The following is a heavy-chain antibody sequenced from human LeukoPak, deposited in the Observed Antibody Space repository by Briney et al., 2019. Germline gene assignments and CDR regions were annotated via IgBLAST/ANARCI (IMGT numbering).Heavy chain of an antibody. J-gene: IGHJ4*02. CDR2: ISAYNGNT. Sequence: ASVTVSCKASGYTFTSYAMHWVRQAPGQGLEWMGWISAYNGNTNYAQKLQGRVTMTTDTSTSTAYMELRSLSSVTAADTAVYYCARDPNWIFFDYWGQGILVTVSS. D-gene: IGHD1-20*01. V-gene: IGHV1-18*01. CDR1: GYTFTSYA. CDR3: ARDPNWIFFDY.